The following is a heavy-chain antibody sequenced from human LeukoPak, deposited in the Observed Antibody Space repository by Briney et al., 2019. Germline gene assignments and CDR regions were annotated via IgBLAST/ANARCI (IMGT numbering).Heavy chain of an antibody. CDR2: YGGGST. Sequence: YGGGSTYYAASVKGRFNISRDNSKNTLYHQMNSLRAEATAVFYCARGLYYDILTNYFDYWGQGTLVTVSS. V-gene: IGHV3-53*01. CDR3: ARGLYYDILTNYFDY. D-gene: IGHD3-9*01. J-gene: IGHJ4*02.